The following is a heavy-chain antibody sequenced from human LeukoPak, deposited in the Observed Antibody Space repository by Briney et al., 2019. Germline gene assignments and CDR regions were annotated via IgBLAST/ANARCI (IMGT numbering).Heavy chain of an antibody. J-gene: IGHJ4*02. CDR2: IYSSGST. CDR1: GGSITSFY. V-gene: IGHV4-4*07. Sequence: SETLSLTCTVSGGSITSFYWSWIRQPAGKGLDWIGRIYSSGSTNYNPSLKSRVTMSADTSKNQFSLKVRSVTAADTAVYYCAGVSYGGLDYWGRGILVTVSS. D-gene: IGHD3-10*01. CDR3: AGVSYGGLDY.